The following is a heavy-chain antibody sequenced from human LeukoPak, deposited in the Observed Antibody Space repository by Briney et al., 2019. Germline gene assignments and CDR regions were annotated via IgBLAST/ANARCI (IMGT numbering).Heavy chain of an antibody. V-gene: IGHV1-8*03. Sequence: GASVKVSCKDSGYTFTSHDINWVRQATGQGLEWMGWMNPNSGSRDYAQKFQGRVTITRNTSISTAYMELSSLRSEDTAVYYCARAKVGNVLRFLEWLSAHYYFDYWGQGTLVTVSS. D-gene: IGHD3-3*01. CDR1: GYTFTSHD. J-gene: IGHJ4*02. CDR2: MNPNSGSR. CDR3: ARAKVGNVLRFLEWLSAHYYFDY.